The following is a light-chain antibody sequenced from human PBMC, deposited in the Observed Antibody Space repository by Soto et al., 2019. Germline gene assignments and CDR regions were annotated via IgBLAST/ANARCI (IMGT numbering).Light chain of an antibody. V-gene: IGLV1-40*01. Sequence: QSVLTQPPSVSGAPGQRVTISCTGSSSNIGAGYDVHWYQQLPGTAPKLLIYGNSNRPSGLPDRFSGSKSGTSASLAIAGLQDEDEADYYWQSYDSSLSCWVFGGGTKLTVL. CDR1: SSNIGAGYD. J-gene: IGLJ3*02. CDR2: GNS. CDR3: QSYDSSLSCWV.